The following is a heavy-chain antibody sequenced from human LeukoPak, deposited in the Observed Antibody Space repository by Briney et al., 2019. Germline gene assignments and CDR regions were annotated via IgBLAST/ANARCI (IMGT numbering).Heavy chain of an antibody. V-gene: IGHV1-2*02. CDR2: INPNSGGT. J-gene: IGHJ4*02. CDR1: GYTFTGYY. Sequence: GASVKVSCKASGYTFTGYYMHWVRQAPGQGLEWMGWINPNSGGTNYAQKFQGRVTMTRDTSISTAYMELSRLRSDDTAVYYCATLGYCSSTSCRTFDYWGQGTLVTVSS. CDR3: ATLGYCSSTSCRTFDY. D-gene: IGHD2-2*01.